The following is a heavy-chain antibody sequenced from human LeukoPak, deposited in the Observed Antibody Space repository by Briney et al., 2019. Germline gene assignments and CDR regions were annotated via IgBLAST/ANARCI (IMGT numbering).Heavy chain of an antibody. J-gene: IGHJ4*02. D-gene: IGHD3-10*01. CDR3: AREVWFGELSERTLDY. CDR1: GYTFTGYY. V-gene: IGHV1-18*04. CDR2: ISAYNGNT. Sequence: ASVKVSCKASGYTFTGYYMHWVRQAPGQGLEWMGWISAYNGNTNYAQKLQGRVTMTTDTSTSTAYMELRSLRSDDTAVYYCAREVWFGELSERTLDYWGQGTLVTVSS.